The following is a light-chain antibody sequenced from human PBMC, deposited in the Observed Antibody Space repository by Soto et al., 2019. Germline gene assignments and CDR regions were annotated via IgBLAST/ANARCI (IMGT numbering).Light chain of an antibody. V-gene: IGKV1-9*01. CDR2: AAS. J-gene: IGKJ4*01. CDR3: QQLTSNPLT. Sequence: DIQLTQSPSFLSASVGDRVTITCRASQGITNSLAWYQQKPGKAPNLLIYAASTLQGGVPSRFSGSGSGTDFTLTIRSLQAEDFATYYCQQLTSNPLTFGGGTKVEIK. CDR1: QGITNS.